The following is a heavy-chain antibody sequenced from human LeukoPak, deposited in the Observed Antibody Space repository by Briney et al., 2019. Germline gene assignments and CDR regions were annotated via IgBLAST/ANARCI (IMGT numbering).Heavy chain of an antibody. CDR1: GYTFTSYY. V-gene: IGHV1-2*02. CDR2: INPNSGGT. D-gene: IGHD3-3*01. Sequence: GASVKVSCKASGYTFTSYYMHWVRQAPGQGLEWMGWINPNSGGTNYAQKFQGRVTMTRDTSISTAYMELSRLRSDDTAVYYCAKGDKFGVVIFLYYFDYWGQGTLVTVSS. J-gene: IGHJ4*02. CDR3: AKGDKFGVVIFLYYFDY.